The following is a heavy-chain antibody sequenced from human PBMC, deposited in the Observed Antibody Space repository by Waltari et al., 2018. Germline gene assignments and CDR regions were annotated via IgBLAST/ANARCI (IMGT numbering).Heavy chain of an antibody. V-gene: IGHV6-1*01. D-gene: IGHD5-18*01. J-gene: IGHJ4*02. CDR2: TYYRSKWYN. CDR1: GDSVPSHFAA. Sequence: QVQLQQSGPGLVTPSQTPSLTCAISGDSVPSHFAAWTWIRQSPSRGLEWLGRTYYRSKWYNDYAVSVKSRLIINPDTSKNQFSLQLNSVTPEDTAVYYCAREGSYGYRNGYFSYWGQGTLVTVSS. CDR3: AREGSYGYRNGYFSY.